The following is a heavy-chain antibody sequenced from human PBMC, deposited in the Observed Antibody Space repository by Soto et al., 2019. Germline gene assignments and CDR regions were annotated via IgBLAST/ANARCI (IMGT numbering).Heavy chain of an antibody. CDR1: GDTFSFYT. D-gene: IGHD3-10*01. CDR2: INPIVSMS. CDR3: AASYGSGYRAFDY. J-gene: IGHJ4*02. Sequence: QVQLVQSGTEVKKPGSSVKVSCKASGDTFSFYTINWVRQAPGLGLEWVGRINPIVSMSNYAQKFQGRVSMTEDKSTSTAHMQLRSLRSDDTAMYFCAASYGSGYRAFDYWGQGALVIVSS. V-gene: IGHV1-69*02.